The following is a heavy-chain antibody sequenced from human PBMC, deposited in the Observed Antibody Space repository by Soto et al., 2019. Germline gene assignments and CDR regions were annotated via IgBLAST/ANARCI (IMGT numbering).Heavy chain of an antibody. CDR1: GGTFSSYA. J-gene: IGHJ6*02. D-gene: IGHD3-3*01. V-gene: IGHV1-69*13. Sequence: ASVKVSCKASGGTFSSYAISWVRQAPGQGLEWMGGITPIFGTANYAQKFQGRVTITADESTSTAYMELSSLRSEDTAVYYCARRGRTYYDFWSGPPQGYYGMDVWAQGTTVTVSS. CDR2: ITPIFGTA. CDR3: ARRGRTYYDFWSGPPQGYYGMDV.